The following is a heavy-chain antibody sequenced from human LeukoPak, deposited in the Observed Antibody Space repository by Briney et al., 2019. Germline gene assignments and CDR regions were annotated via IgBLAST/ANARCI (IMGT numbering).Heavy chain of an antibody. V-gene: IGHV1-3*01. CDR1: GYTFTSYA. D-gene: IGHD3-3*01. CDR2: INAGNGNT. J-gene: IGHJ4*02. CDR3: ARIYYDFWSGYYHDYYFDY. Sequence: ASVKVSCKASGYTFTSYAMHWVRQAPGQRLEWMGWINAGNGNTKYSQKFQGRVTITRDTSASTAYMELSSLRSEDTAVYYCARIYYDFWSGYYHDYYFDYWGQGTLVTVSP.